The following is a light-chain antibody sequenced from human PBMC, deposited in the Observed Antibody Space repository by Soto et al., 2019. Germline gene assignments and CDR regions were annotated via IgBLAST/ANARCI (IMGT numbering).Light chain of an antibody. CDR1: SPNIGKNF. CDR3: GTWDSSLSAGV. CDR2: DNN. V-gene: IGLV1-51*01. Sequence: QSVLTQPPSVSAAPGQKVTISCSGSSPNIGKNFVSWYQHLPGTAPKLLIYDNNKRPSGIPDRFSGSKSGTSATLGITGLRTGDEADYYCGTWDSSLSAGVFGGGTKLTVL. J-gene: IGLJ3*02.